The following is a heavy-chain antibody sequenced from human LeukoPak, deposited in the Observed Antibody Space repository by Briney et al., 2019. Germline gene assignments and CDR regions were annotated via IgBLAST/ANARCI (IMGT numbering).Heavy chain of an antibody. Sequence: GGSLRLSCAASGFTFSSYAMHWVRQAPGKGLEWVAVISYDGSNKYYADSVKGRFTISRDNSKNTLYLQMNSLRAEDTAVYYCASSKTVFGVVMRFDPWGRGTLVTVSS. CDR2: ISYDGSNK. V-gene: IGHV3-30-3*01. CDR1: GFTFSSYA. J-gene: IGHJ5*02. D-gene: IGHD3-3*01. CDR3: ASSKTVFGVVMRFDP.